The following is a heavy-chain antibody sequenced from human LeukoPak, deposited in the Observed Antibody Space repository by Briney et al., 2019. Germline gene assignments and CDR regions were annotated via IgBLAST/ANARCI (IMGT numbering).Heavy chain of an antibody. CDR3: AKDSIAARQGYFDY. V-gene: IGHV3-23*01. Sequence: GGSLRLSCAASGFTFSNYAMSWVRQAPGKGLEWVSSVSDSGGNTYYADSVKGRFTISRDNSKNTLYLQMNSLRAEDTAVYYCAKDSIAARQGYFDYWGQGTLVTVSS. J-gene: IGHJ4*02. CDR2: VSDSGGNT. CDR1: GFTFSNYA. D-gene: IGHD6-6*01.